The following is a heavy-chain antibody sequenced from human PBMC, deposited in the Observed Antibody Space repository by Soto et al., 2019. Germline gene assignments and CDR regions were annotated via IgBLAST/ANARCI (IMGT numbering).Heavy chain of an antibody. CDR3: ARDLQYSSSWPRGDAFDI. Sequence: SATLSLTCALSGDSVSSNSAAWNWIRQSPSRGHEWLGRTYYRSKWYNDYAVSVKSRITINPDTSKNQFSLQLNSVTPEDTAVYYCARDLQYSSSWPRGDAFDIWGQGTMVAVSS. CDR2: TYYRSKWYN. V-gene: IGHV6-1*01. CDR1: GDSVSSNSAA. J-gene: IGHJ3*02. D-gene: IGHD6-13*01.